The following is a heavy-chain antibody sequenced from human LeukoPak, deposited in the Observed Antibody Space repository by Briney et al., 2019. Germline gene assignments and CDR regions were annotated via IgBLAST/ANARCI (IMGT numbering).Heavy chain of an antibody. J-gene: IGHJ5*02. Sequence: GGSLRLSCAASGFTFSSYGMHWVRQAPGKGREGVAVISYDGSNKYYADSVKGRFTISRDNSKNTLYLQMNSLRAEGTAVYYCAKGPRRAAAGNNWFDPWGQGTLVTVSS. CDR1: GFTFSSYG. CDR2: ISYDGSNK. D-gene: IGHD6-13*01. CDR3: AKGPRRAAAGNNWFDP. V-gene: IGHV3-30*18.